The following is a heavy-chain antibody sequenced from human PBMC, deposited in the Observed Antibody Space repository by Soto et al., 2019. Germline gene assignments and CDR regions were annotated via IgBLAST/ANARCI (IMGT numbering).Heavy chain of an antibody. J-gene: IGHJ5*02. CDR3: ARERDGHNPNWFDL. Sequence: GGSLRLSFAVSGFTVSSNYMSGVRQPPGKGPEWVSDIYSGGSTYYADSVKGRFTISRDNSKNTLYLQMNSLRAEDTAVYYCARERDGHNPNWFDLWGQGTLVTVSS. CDR2: IYSGGST. V-gene: IGHV3-53*01. D-gene: IGHD2-8*01. CDR1: GFTVSSNY.